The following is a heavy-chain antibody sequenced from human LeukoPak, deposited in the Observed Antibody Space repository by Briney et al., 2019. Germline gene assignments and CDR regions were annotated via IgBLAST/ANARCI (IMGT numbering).Heavy chain of an antibody. CDR3: ARGSGDLDY. CDR1: GFPFNDAW. V-gene: IGHV3-7*01. J-gene: IGHJ4*02. D-gene: IGHD4-17*01. CDR2: IKQDGSEK. Sequence: GGSLRLSCAASGFPFNDAWMSWVRQAPGMGLEWVASIKQDGSEKKYVDSVKGRFTISRDNAKNSLYLQMNSLRADDTAVYYCARGSGDLDYWGQGTLVTVSS.